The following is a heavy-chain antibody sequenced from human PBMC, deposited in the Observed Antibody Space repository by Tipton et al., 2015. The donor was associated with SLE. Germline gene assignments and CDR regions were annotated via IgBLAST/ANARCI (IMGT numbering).Heavy chain of an antibody. CDR2: IEYDGSKR. D-gene: IGHD6-19*01. V-gene: IGHV3-30*03. CDR1: GISFRSYG. CDR3: AREAYSSGRAGAFDM. J-gene: IGHJ3*02. Sequence: RSLRLSCAASGISFRSYGFHWVRQAPGKGLEWVAVIEYDGSKRKYGDSVKGRFTISRDDSKNTVFLQMNSLRPEDTAVYHCAREAYSSGRAGAFDMWGRGTMVTVSS.